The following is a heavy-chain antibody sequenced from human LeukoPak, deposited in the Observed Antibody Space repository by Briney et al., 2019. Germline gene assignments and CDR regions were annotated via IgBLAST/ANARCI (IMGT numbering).Heavy chain of an antibody. D-gene: IGHD6-19*01. CDR3: VRYFTAVAPTLRLDY. CDR2: IRGDGSMT. J-gene: IGHJ4*02. CDR1: EFTFSAYW. Sequence: GGSLRLSCAASEFTFSAYWMHWVRQAPGKGLVWVSRIRGDGSMTNYADSVKGRFTISRDNAKNSLYLQMNSLRVEDTAVYHCVRYFTAVAPTLRLDYWGQGTLVTVSS. V-gene: IGHV3-74*01.